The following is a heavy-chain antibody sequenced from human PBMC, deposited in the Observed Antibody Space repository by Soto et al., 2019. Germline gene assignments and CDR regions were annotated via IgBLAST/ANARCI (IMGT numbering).Heavy chain of an antibody. CDR1: GFTFSNFG. Sequence: QVQLVESGRGVVQPGGTLRLSCAASGFTFSNFGMHWVRQAPGKGLAWVAEITKNGRNKDYADSVKGRLAISRDNSKNTLELQMNSLRVEDTAMYYCGRCNGDDCHSPFDYWGQGTLVTVSS. CDR3: GRCNGDDCHSPFDY. CDR2: ITKNGRNK. V-gene: IGHV3-30*03. D-gene: IGHD2-8*01. J-gene: IGHJ4*02.